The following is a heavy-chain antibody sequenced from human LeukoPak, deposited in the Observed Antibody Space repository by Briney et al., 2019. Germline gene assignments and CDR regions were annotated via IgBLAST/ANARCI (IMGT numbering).Heavy chain of an antibody. CDR1: GYFISYGFY. V-gene: IGHV4-38-2*02. CDR3: ARDRSLGDSSGYEIDS. Sequence: SGTLSLTCSVSGYFISYGFYWGWIRQSPGKGLEWIGSIYHSGSTHYNPSFKSRVTISVDTSNNLFSLRLSSVTAADTAIYYCARDRSLGDSSGYEIDSWGQGTQVIVSS. J-gene: IGHJ4*02. CDR2: IYHSGST. D-gene: IGHD3-22*01.